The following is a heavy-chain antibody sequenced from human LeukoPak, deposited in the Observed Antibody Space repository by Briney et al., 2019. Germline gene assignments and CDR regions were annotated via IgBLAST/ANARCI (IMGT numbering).Heavy chain of an antibody. D-gene: IGHD6-13*01. CDR1: GFTFSSYG. J-gene: IGHJ6*03. CDR3: ARVTPGYSSSWYPYYYYYYYMDV. CDR2: IRYDGSSK. Sequence: GGSLRLSCAASGFTFSSYGMHWVRQAPGKGLEWVAFIRYDGSSKYYADSVKGRFTISRDNSKNTLYLQMNSLRAEDTALYYCARVTPGYSSSWYPYYYYYYYMDVWGKGTTVTVSS. V-gene: IGHV3-30*02.